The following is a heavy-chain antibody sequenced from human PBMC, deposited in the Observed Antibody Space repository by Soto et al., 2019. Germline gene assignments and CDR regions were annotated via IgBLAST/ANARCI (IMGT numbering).Heavy chain of an antibody. CDR3: ARTGIVLRYFDWSQNYYYYYGMDV. J-gene: IGHJ6*02. D-gene: IGHD3-9*01. V-gene: IGHV1-3*01. Sequence: ASVKVSCKASGYTFTSYAMHWVRQAPGQRLEWMGWINAGNGNTKYSQKLQGRVTITRDTSASTAYMELSSLRSEDTAVYYCARTGIVLRYFDWSQNYYYYYGMDVWGQGTTVTVSS. CDR2: INAGNGNT. CDR1: GYTFTSYA.